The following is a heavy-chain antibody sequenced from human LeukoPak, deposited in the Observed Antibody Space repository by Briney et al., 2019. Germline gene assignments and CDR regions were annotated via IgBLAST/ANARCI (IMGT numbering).Heavy chain of an antibody. CDR3: AKDSMGSTSPLGGFDP. Sequence: GGSLRLSCAASGFTFDDYAMHWVRQAPGKGLEWVSGISWNSGSIGYADSVKGRFTISRDNAKNSLYLQMNSLRAEDMALYYCAKDSMGSTSPLGGFDPWGQGTVVTVSS. CDR2: ISWNSGSI. D-gene: IGHD2-2*01. J-gene: IGHJ5*02. V-gene: IGHV3-9*03. CDR1: GFTFDDYA.